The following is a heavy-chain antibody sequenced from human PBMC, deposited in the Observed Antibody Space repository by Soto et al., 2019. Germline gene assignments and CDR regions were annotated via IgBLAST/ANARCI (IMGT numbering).Heavy chain of an antibody. CDR1: GFNFRTYG. CDR2: ISKDGSHS. J-gene: IGHJ1*01. CDR3: ARGTDYADLGNAEYFHP. V-gene: IGHV3-30*03. Sequence: QVQPVESGGGVVQPGRSLRLSCAASGFNFRTYGIHWVRQAPGKGLEWVALISKDGSHSYYAHSMKGRFTTSRDNSQNKAFLQVNSLRADDTAVYFCARGTDYADLGNAEYFHPWGQGTLVTVSS. D-gene: IGHD4-17*01.